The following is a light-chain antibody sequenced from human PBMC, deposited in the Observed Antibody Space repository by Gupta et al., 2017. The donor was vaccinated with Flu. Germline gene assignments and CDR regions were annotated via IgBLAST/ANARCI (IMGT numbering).Light chain of an antibody. CDR1: QSVSSN. Sequence: MLLTQSPATLSVSPGERATLSCRASQSVSSNLAWYQQKPGQAPRLLIYGASTRATGIPARFSGSGSGTEFTLTISSLQSEDFAVYYCQQDNNWPNIFGQGTKMEIK. CDR3: QQDNNWPNI. V-gene: IGKV3-15*01. J-gene: IGKJ2*01. CDR2: GAS.